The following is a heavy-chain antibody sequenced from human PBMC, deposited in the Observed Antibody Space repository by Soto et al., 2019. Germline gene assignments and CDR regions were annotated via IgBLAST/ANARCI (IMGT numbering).Heavy chain of an antibody. V-gene: IGHV3-21*01. CDR2: ISSSSSYI. CDR3: ARDPDYYDSGGPSDY. J-gene: IGHJ4*02. D-gene: IGHD3-22*01. Sequence: GGSLRLSCAASGFTFSSYSMNWVRQAPGKGLEWVSSISSSSSYIYYADSVKGRFTISRDNAKNSLYLQMNSLRAEDTAVYYCARDPDYYDSGGPSDYWGQGTLVTVSS. CDR1: GFTFSSYS.